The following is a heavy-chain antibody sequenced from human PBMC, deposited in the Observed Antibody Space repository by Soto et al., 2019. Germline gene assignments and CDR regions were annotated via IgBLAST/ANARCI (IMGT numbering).Heavy chain of an antibody. J-gene: IGHJ4*02. CDR3: ARGGDIVVVPAALPFDY. CDR2: INAGNGNT. CDR1: GYTFTSYA. D-gene: IGHD2-2*01. V-gene: IGHV1-3*01. Sequence: ASVKVSCKASGYTFTSYAMHWVRQAPGQRLEWMGWINAGNGNTKYSQKFQGRVTITRDTSASTAYMELSSLRSEDTAVYYCARGGDIVVVPAALPFDYWGQGTLVTVSS.